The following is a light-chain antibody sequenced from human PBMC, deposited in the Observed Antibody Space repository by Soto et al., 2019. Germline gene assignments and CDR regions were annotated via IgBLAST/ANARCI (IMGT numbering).Light chain of an antibody. CDR3: QQNNKWPPYT. Sequence: EIVMTQSPATLSVSPGERATLSCRASQSVCSNLAWYQQKPGQAPRNLIYGASTRATGIPDRFSGSGSGTEFTLSISRLQSENFAVYYCQQNNKWPPYTFGQGTKLEIK. V-gene: IGKV3-15*01. J-gene: IGKJ2*01. CDR1: QSVCSN. CDR2: GAS.